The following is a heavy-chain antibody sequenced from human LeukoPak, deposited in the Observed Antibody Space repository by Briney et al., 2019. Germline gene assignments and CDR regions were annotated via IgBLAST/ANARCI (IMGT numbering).Heavy chain of an antibody. CDR3: ARDGSSEYCSGGSCLPILYAFDI. V-gene: IGHV3-21*01. Sequence: GGSLRLSCAASGFTFSSYSMNWVRQAPGKGLEWVSSISSSSSYIYYADSVKGRFTISRDNAKNSLYLQMNSLRAEDTAVYYCARDGSSEYCSGGSCLPILYAFDIWGQGTMVTVSS. CDR2: ISSSSSYI. D-gene: IGHD2-15*01. J-gene: IGHJ3*02. CDR1: GFTFSSYS.